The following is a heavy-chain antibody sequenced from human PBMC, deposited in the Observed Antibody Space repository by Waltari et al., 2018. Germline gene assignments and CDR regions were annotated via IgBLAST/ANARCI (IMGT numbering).Heavy chain of an antibody. J-gene: IGHJ4*02. D-gene: IGHD3-22*01. CDR1: GFSFNYNY. CDR2: IDSGGGT. V-gene: IGHV3-53*02. Sequence: VQLVETGGGLVQPGGSLRVSCVASGFSFNYNYRSWVRRALGKGLEWVSTIDSGGGTYYADSVKGRVTISRDTSKDTLYLQFNRLTAEDTAVYYCARPSGFSRHFDYWGRGTLVTVSS. CDR3: ARPSGFSRHFDY.